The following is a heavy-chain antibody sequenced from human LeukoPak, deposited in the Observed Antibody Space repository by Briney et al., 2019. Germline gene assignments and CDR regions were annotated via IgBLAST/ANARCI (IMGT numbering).Heavy chain of an antibody. CDR1: GYSISSGYY. CDR3: ARYSDGNIHGAFDI. D-gene: IGHD3-16*01. Sequence: SETLSLTCTVSGYSISSGYYWGWIRQPPGKGLEWIGSIYHSGSTYYSPSLKGRVTISLDMSTNQFSLNLYSVAAADTAVYYCARYSDGNIHGAFDIWGQGTMVTVSS. V-gene: IGHV4-38-2*02. J-gene: IGHJ3*02. CDR2: IYHSGST.